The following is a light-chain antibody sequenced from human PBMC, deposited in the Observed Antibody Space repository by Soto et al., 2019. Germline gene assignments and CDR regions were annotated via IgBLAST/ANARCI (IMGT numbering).Light chain of an antibody. Sequence: EIVLTQSPGTLSLSPGERATLSCRASQSVSSSYLAWYQQKPGQAPRLLMYGASIRDTGIPDRFSGSGSGTDFTLTISRLEPEDFAVYYCQQYGGSFTFGPGTKVDIK. CDR3: QQYGGSFT. J-gene: IGKJ3*01. CDR2: GAS. V-gene: IGKV3-20*01. CDR1: QSVSSSY.